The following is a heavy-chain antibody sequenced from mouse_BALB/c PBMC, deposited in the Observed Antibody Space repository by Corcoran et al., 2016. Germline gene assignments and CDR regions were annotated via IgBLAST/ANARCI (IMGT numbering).Heavy chain of an antibody. J-gene: IGHJ4*01. V-gene: IGHV1-18*01. CDR3: ARSNYGNYGDYYAMDY. CDR2: INPYNGGT. Sequence: EVQLQQSGPELVKSGASMKISCKASGYSFTGYTMNWVKQSHGKNLEWIGLINPYNGGTSYNQKFKGKATLTVDKSSSTAYMELLSLTSEDSAVYYCARSNYGNYGDYYAMDYWGQGTSVTVSS. CDR1: GYSFTGYT. D-gene: IGHD2-1*01.